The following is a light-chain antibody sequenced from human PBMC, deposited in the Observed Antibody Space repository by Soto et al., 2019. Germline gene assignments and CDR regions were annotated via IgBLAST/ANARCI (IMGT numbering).Light chain of an antibody. CDR2: GAS. J-gene: IGKJ3*01. Sequence: EIVLTQSPGTLSLSPGERATLSCRASQSVSSSYLAWYQQKPGQAPRLLIYGASSSATGIPDRFSGSGSGTSFTLTITRLESEDFAVYYCHQYGSSPFTLGPGTKVDIK. CDR3: HQYGSSPFT. V-gene: IGKV3-20*01. CDR1: QSVSSSY.